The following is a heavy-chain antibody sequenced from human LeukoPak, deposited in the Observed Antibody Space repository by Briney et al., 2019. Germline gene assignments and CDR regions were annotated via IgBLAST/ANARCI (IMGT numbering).Heavy chain of an antibody. D-gene: IGHD3-22*01. V-gene: IGHV5-51*01. CDR1: GYTFTTYW. CDR2: IYPGDSDT. CDR3: ARHEADYYDSSGYYIDY. Sequence: GESLKISCKGSGYTFTTYWIGWVRQMPGKGLEWMGIIYPGDSDTRYSPSFQGQVTISADKSISTAYLQWSSLKASDTAMYYCARHEADYYDSSGYYIDYWGQGTLVTVSS. J-gene: IGHJ4*02.